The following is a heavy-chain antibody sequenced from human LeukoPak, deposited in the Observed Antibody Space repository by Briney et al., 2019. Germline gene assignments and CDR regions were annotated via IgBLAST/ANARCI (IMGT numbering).Heavy chain of an antibody. Sequence: SGTLSLTCAVSVYSLISHYCWGWIRQSPGEGVEWIGSVYHSGSTHYNPSLQSRVTMSVDTYKHQFSMKFHSVTAAATAVYYCARNSSGHSFEYWGQGSLVTVSS. CDR3: ARNSSGHSFEY. J-gene: IGHJ4*02. V-gene: IGHV4-38-2*01. D-gene: IGHD6-19*01. CDR2: VYHSGST. CDR1: VYSLISHYC.